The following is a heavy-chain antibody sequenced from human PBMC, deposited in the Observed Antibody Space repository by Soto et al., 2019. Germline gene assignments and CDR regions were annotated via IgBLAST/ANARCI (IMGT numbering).Heavy chain of an antibody. CDR1: AFTFRSYG. CDR2: ISYDGRKE. CDR3: LKDQVVEGQYYGSSEFFF. J-gene: IGHJ4*02. Sequence: QVYLVESGGGVVRPGRSLRLSCETSAFTFRSYGMHWVRQAPGKGLQWVASISYDGRKENYVDSVKGRFTVSRDNSKSTLYLQMNSLRKDDTAVYYCLKDQVVEGQYYGSSEFFFWGRGTLVTVSS. V-gene: IGHV3-30*18. D-gene: IGHD3-10*01.